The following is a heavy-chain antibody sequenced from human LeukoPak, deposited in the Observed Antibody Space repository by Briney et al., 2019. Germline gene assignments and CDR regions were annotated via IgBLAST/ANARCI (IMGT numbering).Heavy chain of an antibody. D-gene: IGHD3-16*01. CDR3: ARVRYRLAETYIDY. Sequence: ASVKVSCKASGHTFTDYYMHWVRQAPGQGLEWMGWIKPNSGDTNSAQKFQGRVTLTRDTSISTAYMELSRLRSDDTAVYYCARVRYRLAETYIDYWGQGTLVTVSS. CDR1: GHTFTDYY. J-gene: IGHJ4*02. CDR2: IKPNSGDT. V-gene: IGHV1-2*02.